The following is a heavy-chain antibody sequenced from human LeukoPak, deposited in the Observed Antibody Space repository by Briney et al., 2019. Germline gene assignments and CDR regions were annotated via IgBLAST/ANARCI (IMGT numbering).Heavy chain of an antibody. Sequence: ASVKVSCKASGCTFTGYYMHWVRQAPGQGLEWMGWINPNSGGTNYAQKFQGRVTMTRDTSISTAYMELSRLRSDDTAVYYCARETYSGSYSLAYWGQGTLVTVSS. CDR1: GCTFTGYY. CDR2: INPNSGGT. CDR3: ARETYSGSYSLAY. J-gene: IGHJ4*02. V-gene: IGHV1-2*02. D-gene: IGHD1-26*01.